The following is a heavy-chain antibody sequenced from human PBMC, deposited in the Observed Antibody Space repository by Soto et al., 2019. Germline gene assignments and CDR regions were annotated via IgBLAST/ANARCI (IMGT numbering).Heavy chain of an antibody. V-gene: IGHV4-34*02. D-gene: IGHD3-10*01. CDR3: ARGLILWFGELSRRGGYYYYMDV. CDR2: INDSGDI. J-gene: IGHJ6*03. CDR1: GGSFSGYQ. Sequence: QVQLQQWGAGLLKPSETLSLTCAVYGGSFSGYQWSWIRQTPGKGLEWIGGINDSGDINYNPSHKSRVTILVDAAKKQISLKLSSVNAADTAVYYCARGLILWFGELSRRGGYYYYMDVWGKGTTVTVSS.